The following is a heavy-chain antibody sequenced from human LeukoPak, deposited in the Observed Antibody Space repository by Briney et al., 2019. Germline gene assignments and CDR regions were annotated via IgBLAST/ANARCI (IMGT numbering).Heavy chain of an antibody. CDR1: GFTFSSYS. CDR3: ARDLSGSYGYYFDY. J-gene: IGHJ4*02. CDR2: ISSSSSYI. Sequence: GGSLRLSCAAPGFTFSSYSMNWVRQAPGKGLEWVSSISSSSSYIYYADSVKGRFTISRDNAKNSLYLQMNSLRAEDTAVYYCARDLSGSYGYYFDYWGQGTLVTVSS. V-gene: IGHV3-21*01. D-gene: IGHD1-26*01.